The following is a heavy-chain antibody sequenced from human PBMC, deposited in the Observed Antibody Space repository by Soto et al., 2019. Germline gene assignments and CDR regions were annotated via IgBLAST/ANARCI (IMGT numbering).Heavy chain of an antibody. CDR1: GFTFSTYW. Sequence: EVQLVESGGGLVQPGGSLRLSCAASGFTFSTYWMSWVRQAPGKGLEWVANIKPDGSEKYYVDSVKGRFTISRDNAKNSLYLQMNSLRAEDSALYYCAGGDHFDYWGQGTLVTVSS. J-gene: IGHJ4*02. V-gene: IGHV3-7*01. D-gene: IGHD4-17*01. CDR2: IKPDGSEK. CDR3: AGGDHFDY.